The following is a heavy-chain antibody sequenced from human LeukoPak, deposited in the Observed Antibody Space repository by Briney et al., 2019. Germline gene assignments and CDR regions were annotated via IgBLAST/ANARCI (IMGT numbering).Heavy chain of an antibody. V-gene: IGHV6-1*01. J-gene: IGHJ3*02. CDR2: TYYRSKWYN. Sequence: SQTLSLTCAISGDSVSSNSAAWNWIRQSPSRGLEWLGRTYYRSKWYNDYAVSVKGRITINPDTSKNQFSLQLNSVTPEDTAVYYCARDDPLPYCSSTSCPPYGAFDIWGQGTMVTVSS. CDR3: ARDDPLPYCSSTSCPPYGAFDI. D-gene: IGHD2-2*01. CDR1: GDSVSSNSAA.